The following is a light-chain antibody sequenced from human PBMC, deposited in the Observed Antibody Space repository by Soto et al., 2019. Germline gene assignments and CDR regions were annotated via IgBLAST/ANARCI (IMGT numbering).Light chain of an antibody. V-gene: IGKV3-20*01. CDR3: QQYRAFPQT. J-gene: IGKJ1*01. CDR1: QSVRSNY. Sequence: EIVLTQSPGTLSLSPGERATLSCRASQSVRSNYLAWYQQKPGQAPRLLIYNSSTRATGIPDRFSGSGSGTYFTLTISSREPEVFAFYYCQQYRAFPQTFGQGPQVKIK. CDR2: NSS.